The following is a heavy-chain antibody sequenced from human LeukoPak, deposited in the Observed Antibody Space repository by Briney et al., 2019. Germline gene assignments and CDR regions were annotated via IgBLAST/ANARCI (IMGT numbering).Heavy chain of an antibody. D-gene: IGHD3-22*01. J-gene: IGHJ3*02. Sequence: SETLFLTCTVSGGSISSSSYYWGWIRQPPGKGLEWIGSIYYSGSTYYNPSLKSRVTISVDTSKNQFSLKLSSVTAADTAVYYCARLDRYSDTSPGAFDIWGQGTMVTVSS. CDR1: GGSISSSSYY. CDR2: IYYSGST. V-gene: IGHV4-39*01. CDR3: ARLDRYSDTSPGAFDI.